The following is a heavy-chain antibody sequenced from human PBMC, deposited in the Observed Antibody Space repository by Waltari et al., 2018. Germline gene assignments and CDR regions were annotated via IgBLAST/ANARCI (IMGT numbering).Heavy chain of an antibody. V-gene: IGHV4-34*01. J-gene: IGHJ4*02. CDR3: ARGRDPYKGGSL. D-gene: IGHD1-1*01. CDR1: GGSFNGYY. Sequence: QVQLQQWGAGLLKPSETLSLTCAVYGGSFNGYYLSWTRQPPGKGLEWIGEIHPSGSTAYNPPLTSRVTISGDMSKTQFSLKLTSVTAADTAVYFCARGRDPYKGGSLWGLGTLVTVSS. CDR2: IHPSGST.